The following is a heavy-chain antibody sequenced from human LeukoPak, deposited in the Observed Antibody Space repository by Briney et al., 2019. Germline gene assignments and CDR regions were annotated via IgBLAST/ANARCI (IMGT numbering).Heavy chain of an antibody. CDR2: ISNDGGGT. Sequence: QSGGSLRLSCAASGFIFNNYGLIWVRQAPGKGLEWVSAISNDGGGTQYADFVEGRFTISRDNSKNTLYLQMNSLRAEDTAVYYCAKDDYYDSSGYCYYWGQGTLVTVSS. V-gene: IGHV3-23*01. J-gene: IGHJ4*02. D-gene: IGHD3-22*01. CDR3: AKDDYYDSSGYCYY. CDR1: GFIFNNYG.